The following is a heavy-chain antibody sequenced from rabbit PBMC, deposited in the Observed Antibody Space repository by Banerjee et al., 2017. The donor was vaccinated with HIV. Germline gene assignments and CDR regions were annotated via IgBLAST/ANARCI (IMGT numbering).Heavy chain of an antibody. D-gene: IGHD8-1*01. CDR3: ASAGTYYYYFNL. CDR2: IYAGSSGNT. Sequence: QEQLEESGGDLVKPEGSLTLTCTASGFSFSSSYWICWVRQAPGKGLEWIACIYAGSSGNTYYASWAKGRFTISKTSSTTVTLQMTSLTAADTATYFCASAGTYYYYFNLWGPGTLVTVS. J-gene: IGHJ4*01. CDR1: GFSFSSSYW. V-gene: IGHV1S45*01.